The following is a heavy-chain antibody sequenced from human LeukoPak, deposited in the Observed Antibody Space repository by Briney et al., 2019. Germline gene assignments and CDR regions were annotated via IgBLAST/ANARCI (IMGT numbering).Heavy chain of an antibody. J-gene: IGHJ2*01. D-gene: IGHD3/OR15-3a*01. V-gene: IGHV4-39*07. Sequence: PSETLSLTCTVSGGSISSSSYYWGWIRQPPGKGLEWIGSIYYSGSTYYNPSLKSRVTISVDTSKNQFSLKLSSVTAADTAVYYCARRPGGGLVRYWHFDLWGRGTLVTVSS. CDR3: ARRPGGGLVRYWHFDL. CDR1: GGSISSSSYY. CDR2: IYYSGST.